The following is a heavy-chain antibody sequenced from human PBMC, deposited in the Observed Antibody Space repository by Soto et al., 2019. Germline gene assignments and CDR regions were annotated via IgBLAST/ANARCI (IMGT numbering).Heavy chain of an antibody. Sequence: PGGSLRFSCAASGFTFSDHYMAWIRQAPGKGLEIVAHMSGSGSSEDYGDSVKGRFSIFRENSKNLLFPQMFFLRAGDTAVYYCARGHDIVVVPTVDYWGQGTLVTVSS. D-gene: IGHD2-15*01. CDR1: GFTFSDHY. V-gene: IGHV3-11*01. J-gene: IGHJ4*02. CDR2: MSGSGSSE. CDR3: ARGHDIVVVPTVDY.